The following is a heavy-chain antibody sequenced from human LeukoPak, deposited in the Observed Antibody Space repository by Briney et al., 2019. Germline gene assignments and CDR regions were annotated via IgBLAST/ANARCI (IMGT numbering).Heavy chain of an antibody. CDR1: GYTFTGYY. CDR3: ARDYGSGRSYYYYYYYMDV. J-gene: IGHJ6*03. D-gene: IGHD3-10*01. Sequence: ASVKVSCKASGYTFTGYYMHWGRQAPGQGLEWMGWINPNSGGTNYAQKFQGRVTMTRDTSISTAYMELSRLRSDDTAVYYCARDYGSGRSYYYYYYYMDVWGKGTTVTVSS. CDR2: INPNSGGT. V-gene: IGHV1-2*02.